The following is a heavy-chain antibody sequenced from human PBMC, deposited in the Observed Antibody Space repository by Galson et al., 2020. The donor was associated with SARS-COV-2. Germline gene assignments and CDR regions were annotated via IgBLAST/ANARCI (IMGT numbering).Heavy chain of an antibody. CDR2: IYSEGSST. CDR3: ARGDMGNDYFDY. J-gene: IGHJ4*02. CDR1: GFTFSSYW. D-gene: IGHD7-27*01. Sequence: GGSRRLSCAASGFTFSSYWMHWVRQAPGKGLVWVSRIYSEGSSTSYADSVKGRFTISGDNDKNTLYLQMNSLRAEDTAVYYCARGDMGNDYFDYWGQGTLVTVSS. V-gene: IGHV3-74*01.